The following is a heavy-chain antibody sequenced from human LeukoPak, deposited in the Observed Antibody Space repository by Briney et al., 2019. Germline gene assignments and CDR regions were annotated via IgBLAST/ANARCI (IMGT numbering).Heavy chain of an antibody. J-gene: IGHJ4*02. CDR1: GVMVTNYG. CDR2: DGSSK. V-gene: IGHV3-30*12. Sequence: GTSLRLSCAASGVMVTNYGMHWVRQAPGRGLEWVAYDGSSKYYVDSVKGRFTITRDGSKNTVFLQMDSLRVEDTGVYYCTREYDSSGYSPGDYFAYWGPGTLVTVSS. CDR3: TREYDSSGYSPGDYFAY. D-gene: IGHD3-22*01.